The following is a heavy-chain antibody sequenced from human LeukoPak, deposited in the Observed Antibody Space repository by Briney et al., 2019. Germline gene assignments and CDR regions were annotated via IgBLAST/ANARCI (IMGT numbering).Heavy chain of an antibody. CDR3: ARHSSSWSPGPDY. CDR2: IYYTGST. V-gene: IGHV4-39*01. D-gene: IGHD6-13*01. J-gene: IGHJ4*02. CDR1: GDSISSNDYY. Sequence: SETLSLTCTVSGDSISSNDYYWGWIRQPPGKGLEWIGTIYYTGSTYYIPSLQSRLTISLDTSKNQFSLRLRSVTAADTAVYYCARHSSSWSPGPDYWGQGTLVTVSS.